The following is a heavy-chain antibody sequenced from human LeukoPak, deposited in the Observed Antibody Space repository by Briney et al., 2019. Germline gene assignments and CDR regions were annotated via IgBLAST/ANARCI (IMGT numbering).Heavy chain of an antibody. CDR3: ARDPVGGSTIFDY. CDR2: TYYRSKWYY. Sequence: SQTLSLTCAISGDSFSSNSAAWNWIRQSPSRGLEWLGRTYYRSKWYYDYAVAVKSRISIYPDTSKNQFSLQLSSVTPEDTAVYYCARDPVGGSTIFDYWGQGTLVTVSS. CDR1: GDSFSSNSAA. D-gene: IGHD1-26*01. J-gene: IGHJ4*02. V-gene: IGHV6-1*01.